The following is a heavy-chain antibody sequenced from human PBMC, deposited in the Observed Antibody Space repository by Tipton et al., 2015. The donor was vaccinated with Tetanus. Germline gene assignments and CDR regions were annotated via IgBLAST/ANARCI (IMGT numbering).Heavy chain of an antibody. V-gene: IGHV3-53*01. D-gene: IGHD2-15*01. CDR1: GFTDSSNY. CDR3: ARVIGVVGAAAEYFQH. J-gene: IGHJ1*01. Sequence: SLRLSCAASGFTDSSNYMSWVRQAPGKGLEWVSVIYSGGSTYYADSVKGRFTISRDNSKNTLYLQMNSLRAEDTAVYYCARVIGVVGAAAEYFQHWGQGTLVTVSS. CDR2: IYSGGST.